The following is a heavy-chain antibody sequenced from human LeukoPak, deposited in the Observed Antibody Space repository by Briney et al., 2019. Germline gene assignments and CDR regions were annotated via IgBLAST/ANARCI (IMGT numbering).Heavy chain of an antibody. Sequence: GGSLRLSCAASGFTFSSYAMHWVRQAPGKGLEWVAVISYDGSNKYYADSVKGRSTISRDNSKNTLYLQMNSLRAEDTAVYYCARETGAGYCSGGSCYPYYYGMDVWGQGTTVTVSS. CDR3: ARETGAGYCSGGSCYPYYYGMDV. CDR2: ISYDGSNK. V-gene: IGHV3-30-3*01. D-gene: IGHD2-15*01. CDR1: GFTFSSYA. J-gene: IGHJ6*02.